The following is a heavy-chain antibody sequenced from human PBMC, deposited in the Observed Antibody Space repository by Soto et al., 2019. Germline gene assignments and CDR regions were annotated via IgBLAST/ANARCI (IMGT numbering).Heavy chain of an antibody. V-gene: IGHV1-18*01. CDR3: ARVIPGAEAWFDP. D-gene: IGHD2-2*01. Sequence: ASVKVSCKASGNTFTNFGVTWVRQAPGQGLEGMGWISAYTDDPNYAQKFQGRVTVTIDTSTSTAYLDLRSLTSDDTAVYYCARVIPGAEAWFDPWGQGTLVTVSS. J-gene: IGHJ5*02. CDR1: GNTFTNFG. CDR2: ISAYTDDP.